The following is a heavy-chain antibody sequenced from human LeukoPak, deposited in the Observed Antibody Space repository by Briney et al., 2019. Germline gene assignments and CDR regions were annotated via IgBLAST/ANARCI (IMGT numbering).Heavy chain of an antibody. CDR2: IYYSGST. J-gene: IGHJ5*02. V-gene: IGHV4-31*02. CDR1: GFTFSSYG. Sequence: LRLSCAASGFTFSSYGMSWVRQHPGKGLEWIGYIYYSGSTYYNPSLKSRVTISVDTSKNQFSLKLSSVTAADTAVYYCARGGGWRTVTTRFDPWGQGTLVTVSS. D-gene: IGHD4-17*01. CDR3: ARGGGWRTVTTRFDP.